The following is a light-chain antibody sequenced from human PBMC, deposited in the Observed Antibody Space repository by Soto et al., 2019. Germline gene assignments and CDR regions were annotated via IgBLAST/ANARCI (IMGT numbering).Light chain of an antibody. CDR3: TSWTTSTGV. J-gene: IGLJ1*01. CDR2: DVN. V-gene: IGLV2-14*03. Sequence: QSALTQPASVSGSPGQSITISCTGTSSDIGAYNFVSWYQQHPGKAPKLMLYDVNIRPSGVSNRFSGSKSGNTASLTISGLQAEDEADYYCTSWTTSTGVFGTGTKVTVL. CDR1: SSDIGAYNF.